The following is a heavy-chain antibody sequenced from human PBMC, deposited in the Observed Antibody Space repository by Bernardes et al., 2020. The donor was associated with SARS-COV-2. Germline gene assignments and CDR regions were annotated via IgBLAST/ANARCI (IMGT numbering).Heavy chain of an antibody. CDR3: ARTGVTTLPWYFDL. J-gene: IGHJ2*01. V-gene: IGHV4-59*13. D-gene: IGHD7-27*01. CDR1: GGSITSYS. CDR2: AGDTGST. Sequence: SETLSLTCSVSGGSITSYSWCWFRLPPFKGLEWICYAGDTGSTTSNYSLPSRVTMSLYASKSQYFLTLRFVTAADTAVHYCARTGVTTLPWYFDLWSRGILVTV.